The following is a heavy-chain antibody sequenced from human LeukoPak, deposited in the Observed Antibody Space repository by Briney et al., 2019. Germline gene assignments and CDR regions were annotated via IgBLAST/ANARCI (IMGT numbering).Heavy chain of an antibody. CDR3: ARSYCSGGSCYLFFDY. CDR1: GGSFSGYY. CDR2: INHSGST. V-gene: IGHV4-34*01. D-gene: IGHD2-15*01. Sequence: SETLSLTCAVYGGSFSGYYRSWIRQPPGKGLEWIGEINHSGSTNYNPSLKSRVTISVDTSKNQFSLKLSSVTAADTAVYYCARSYCSGGSCYLFFDYWGQGTLVTVSS. J-gene: IGHJ4*02.